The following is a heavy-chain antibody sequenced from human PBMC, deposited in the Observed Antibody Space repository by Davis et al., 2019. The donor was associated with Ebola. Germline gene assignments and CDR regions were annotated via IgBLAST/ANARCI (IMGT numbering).Heavy chain of an antibody. D-gene: IGHD4-17*01. CDR2: INHSGST. V-gene: IGHV4-34*01. Sequence: SETLSLTCAVYGGSFSGYYWSWIRQPPGKGLEWIGEINHSGSTNYNPSLKSRVTISVDTSKNQFSLKLSSVTAADTAVYYCARLRTVRLQYAMDVWGQGTTVTVSS. CDR1: GGSFSGYY. CDR3: ARLRTVRLQYAMDV. J-gene: IGHJ6*02.